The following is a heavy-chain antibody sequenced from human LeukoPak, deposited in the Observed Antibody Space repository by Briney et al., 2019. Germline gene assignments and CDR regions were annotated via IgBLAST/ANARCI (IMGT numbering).Heavy chain of an antibody. Sequence: ETLSLTCTVSGGSISSSSYYWGWIRQPPGKGLEWVSLSGSGGSTYYADSVKGRFTISRDNSKNTLYLQMNSLRAEDTAVFYCTKDRDDYVWGSYLGAFDIWGQGTMVTVSS. CDR2: SGSGGST. V-gene: IGHV3-23*01. CDR1: GGSISSSSYY. CDR3: TKDRDDYVWGSYLGAFDI. J-gene: IGHJ3*02. D-gene: IGHD3-16*01.